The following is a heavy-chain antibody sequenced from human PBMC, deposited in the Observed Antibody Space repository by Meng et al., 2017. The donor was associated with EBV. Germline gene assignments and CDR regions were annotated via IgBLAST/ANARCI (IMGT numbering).Heavy chain of an antibody. CDR2: INPNSGGT. J-gene: IGHJ5*02. V-gene: IGHV1-2*06. CDR1: GNTFTGYY. D-gene: IGHD6-13*01. CDR3: AKGADLAAAGTFWFDP. Sequence: GQMWRPGAEVTRPGASVKFSCKAAGNTFTGYYMHWVRQAPGQGLEWMGRINPNSGGTNYAQKFRGRVTMTRDTSISTAYMELSRLRSDDTAVYYCAKGADLAAAGTFWFDPWGQGTLVTVSS.